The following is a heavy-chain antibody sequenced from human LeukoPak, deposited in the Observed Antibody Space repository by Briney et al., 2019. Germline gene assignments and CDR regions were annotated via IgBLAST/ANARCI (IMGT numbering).Heavy chain of an antibody. CDR2: IYTSGST. D-gene: IGHD3-3*01. V-gene: IGHV4-4*07. CDR3: ARGKTSSGAFDI. J-gene: IGHJ3*02. Sequence: SETLSLTCTVSGGSISSYYWSWIRQPAGKGLEWIGRIYTSGSTNYNPSLKSRVTMSVDTSKNQFSLKLSSVSAADTAVYYCARGKTSSGAFDIWGQGTMVTVSS. CDR1: GGSISSYY.